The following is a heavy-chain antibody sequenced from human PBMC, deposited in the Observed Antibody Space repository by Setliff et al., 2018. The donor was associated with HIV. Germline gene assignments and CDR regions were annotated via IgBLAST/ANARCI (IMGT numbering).Heavy chain of an antibody. CDR2: VNPNRGNT. J-gene: IGHJ6*03. CDR3: ARIVAPGSHGPGYYMDV. V-gene: IGHV1-8*03. Sequence: ASVKVSCKASGYIFMNNDISWVRQAPGQGLEWVGWVNPNRGNTGFAQKFQGRLTITRDTSKSTVYMELSSLRSEDTGVYYCARIVAPGSHGPGYYMDVWGKGTTVTVSS. CDR1: GYIFMNND. D-gene: IGHD2-21*01.